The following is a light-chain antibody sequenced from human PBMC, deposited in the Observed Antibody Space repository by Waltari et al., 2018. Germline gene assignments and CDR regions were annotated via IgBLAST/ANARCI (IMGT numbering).Light chain of an antibody. V-gene: IGKV3-11*01. J-gene: IGKJ5*01. CDR3: QQRNNWPIT. CDR2: DTS. Sequence: EIVLTHSPGTLSLSPGERATLSCRASQSASNFLAWYQQKPGQAPRLLIYDTSNRATGVPARFSGSGSGTDFTLTINSLEPDDFAVYFCQQRNNWPITFGQGTRLEIK. CDR1: QSASNF.